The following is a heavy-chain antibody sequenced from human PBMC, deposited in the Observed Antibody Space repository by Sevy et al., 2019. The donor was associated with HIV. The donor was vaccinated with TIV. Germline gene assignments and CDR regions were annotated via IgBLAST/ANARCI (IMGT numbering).Heavy chain of an antibody. V-gene: IGHV3-21*01. CDR2: ISSSSSYI. J-gene: IGHJ6*03. Sequence: GGSLRLSCAASGFTFSSYSMNWVRQAPGKGLEWVSSISSSSSYIYYADSVKGRFTISRDNAKNSLYLQMNSLRAEDTAVYYCARGQASVGGGFGGLLSLLNYMDVWGKGTTVTVSS. CDR1: GFTFSSYS. CDR3: ARGQASVGGGFGGLLSLLNYMDV. D-gene: IGHD3-10*01.